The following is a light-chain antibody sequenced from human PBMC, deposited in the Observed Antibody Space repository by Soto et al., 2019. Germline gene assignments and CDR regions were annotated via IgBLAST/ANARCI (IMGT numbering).Light chain of an antibody. J-gene: IGKJ1*01. CDR3: QQYGSSGT. CDR1: QSVSSSY. CDR2: GAS. V-gene: IGKV3-20*01. Sequence: EIVLTQSPGTLSLSPGERATLSCRASQSVSSSYLAWYQRKPGQAPRLLIYGASSRATGIPDRFSGGGSGTDFTLTISRLEPEDFAVYYCQQYGSSGTFGQGTKVDI.